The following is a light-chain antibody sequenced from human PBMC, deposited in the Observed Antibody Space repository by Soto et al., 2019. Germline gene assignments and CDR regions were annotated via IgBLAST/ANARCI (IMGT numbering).Light chain of an antibody. CDR3: PHDYNSPRT. CDR2: AAS. CDR1: QIINRW. V-gene: IGKV1-6*01. Sequence: QMTQSPGALSASVGGGCTSTCRSSQIINRWLAWYQQKPGKAPKLLIYAASSLQSGVPSRFSGSGSGTDFTLTISSLQPEDFATYYSPHDYNSPRTFGQGTKVDIK. J-gene: IGKJ1*01.